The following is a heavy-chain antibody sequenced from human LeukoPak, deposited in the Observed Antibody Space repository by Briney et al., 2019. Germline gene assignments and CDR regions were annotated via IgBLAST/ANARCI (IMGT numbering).Heavy chain of an antibody. V-gene: IGHV1-18*01. CDR3: ARTWAWGYDILTGYGNDFDY. CDR1: GYTFTSYG. Sequence: GASVKVSCKASGYTFTSYGISWVRQAPGQGLEWMGWISAYNGNTNYAQKLQGRVTMTTDTSTSTAYMELRSLRSDDTAVYYCARTWAWGYDILTGYGNDFDYWGQGTLVTVSS. D-gene: IGHD3-9*01. J-gene: IGHJ4*02. CDR2: ISAYNGNT.